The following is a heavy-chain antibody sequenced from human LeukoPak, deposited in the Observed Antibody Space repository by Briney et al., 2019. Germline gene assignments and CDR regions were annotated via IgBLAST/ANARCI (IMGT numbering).Heavy chain of an antibody. J-gene: IGHJ4*02. V-gene: IGHV3-30*18. CDR2: ISYDGSAR. CDR1: GFVFSSLD. CDR3: AKSGRGVVAAARIDS. D-gene: IGHD2-15*01. Sequence: GGSLRLSCAASGFVFSSLDMGWVRQAPGKGLEWVAVISYDGSARYSYEGSSTYYADSVKGRFTISRDNSKNTLYLQMKSLRIEDTAIYYCAKSGRGVVAAARIDSWGQGTLVTVSS.